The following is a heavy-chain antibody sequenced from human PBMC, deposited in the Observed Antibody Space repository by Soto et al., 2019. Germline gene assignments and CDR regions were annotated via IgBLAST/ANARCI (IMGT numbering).Heavy chain of an antibody. CDR1: GGSISSSIYY. D-gene: IGHD5-12*01. Sequence: SETLSLTCTVSGGSISSSIYYWGWIRQPPGKGLEWIGSIYYSGSTYYNPSLKSRVTISVDTSKNQFSLKLSSVTAADTAVYYCAARGLYSGYDVWGQGTLVTVS. J-gene: IGHJ4*02. CDR3: AARGLYSGYDV. CDR2: IYYSGST. V-gene: IGHV4-39*01.